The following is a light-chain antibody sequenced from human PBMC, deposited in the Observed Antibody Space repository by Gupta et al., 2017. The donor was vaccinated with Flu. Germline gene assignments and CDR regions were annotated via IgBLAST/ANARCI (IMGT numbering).Light chain of an antibody. J-gene: IGKJ1*01. CDR2: KAS. Sequence: RSTLSASVGDRVTITCRASQSVSTWLAWYQQKPGKAPKVLIYKASTLESGVPSRFSGSGSGTEFTLTISSLQPDDFASYYCQQDVTCAWAFGQGTKVEIK. CDR1: QSVSTW. V-gene: IGKV1-5*03. CDR3: QQDVTCAWA.